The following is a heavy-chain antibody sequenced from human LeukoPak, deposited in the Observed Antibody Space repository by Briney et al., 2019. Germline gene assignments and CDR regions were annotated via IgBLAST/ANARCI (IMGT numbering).Heavy chain of an antibody. CDR3: ASALGSYYGY. D-gene: IGHD1-26*01. CDR2: IYPGDSDT. V-gene: IGHV5-51*01. Sequence: GESLQISCEASGYIFASYWIGWVRPLPGKGLEWMGIIYPGDSDTRYSPSFQGQVTISADKSISTAYLQWSSLKASDTAIYYCASALGSYYGYWGQGTLVTVSS. J-gene: IGHJ4*02. CDR1: GYIFASYW.